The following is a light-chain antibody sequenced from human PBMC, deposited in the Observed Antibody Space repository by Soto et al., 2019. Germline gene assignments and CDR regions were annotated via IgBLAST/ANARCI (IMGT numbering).Light chain of an antibody. Sequence: DIQMTQSPSTLSASVGDSVTITCRASQSISSWLAWYQQKPGKAPKLLIYKASTLKSGVPSRFSGSGSGTEFTLTISSLQTDDFATYYCQHYNSYPEAFGQGTKVDIK. V-gene: IGKV1-5*03. CDR3: QHYNSYPEA. J-gene: IGKJ1*01. CDR1: QSISSW. CDR2: KAS.